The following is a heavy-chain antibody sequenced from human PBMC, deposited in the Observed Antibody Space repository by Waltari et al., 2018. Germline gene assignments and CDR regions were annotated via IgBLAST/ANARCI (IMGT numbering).Heavy chain of an antibody. V-gene: IGHV4-4*07. D-gene: IGHD3-10*01. CDR3: ARTNGGIYGLGSSPTDQYYFYMDV. Sequence: QVQLQASGPGLVKPSATLSLTCTVYGVSMHRNLCHSIRPPPRTGLEWIGRFYTNGSTKYNPTLKSRVMMSVDTSKTYFSLKLTSVTTADTAVYYCARTNGGIYGLGSSPTDQYYFYMDVWGKGITVTVSS. J-gene: IGHJ6*03. CDR2: FYTNGST. CDR1: GVSMHRNL.